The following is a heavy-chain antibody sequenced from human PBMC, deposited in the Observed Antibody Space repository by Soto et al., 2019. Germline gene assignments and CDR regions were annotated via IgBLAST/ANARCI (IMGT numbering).Heavy chain of an antibody. CDR3: AKENGYSSSWFEFDY. D-gene: IGHD6-13*01. V-gene: IGHV4-30-2*01. CDR2: IYHSGST. CDR1: GGSISSGGYS. Sequence: SETLSLTCAVSGGSISSGGYSWSWIRQPPGKGLEWIGYIYHSGSTYYNPSLKSRVTISVDKSKNQFSLKLSSVTAADTAVYYCAKENGYSSSWFEFDYWGQGTLVTVSS. J-gene: IGHJ4*02.